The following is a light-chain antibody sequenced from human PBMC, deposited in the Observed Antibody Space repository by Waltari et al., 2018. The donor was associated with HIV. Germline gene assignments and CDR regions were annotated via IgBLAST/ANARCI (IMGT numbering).Light chain of an antibody. CDR1: QSVGKF. Sequence: EIVMTQSPVTLSVSPGDRATLSCRASQSVGKFFAWYQQRPGQAPRLLMPGVSNRAAGVPARFVGSGSGTEVNLTISSLQSDDSAVYFCQQFNFWPRTFGQGTKVEV. CDR2: GVS. J-gene: IGKJ1*01. CDR3: QQFNFWPRT. V-gene: IGKV3-15*01.